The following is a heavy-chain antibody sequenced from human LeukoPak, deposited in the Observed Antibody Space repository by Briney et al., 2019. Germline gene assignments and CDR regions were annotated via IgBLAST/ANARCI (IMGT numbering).Heavy chain of an antibody. V-gene: IGHV3-11*04. CDR3: ARWTNFHAFDI. CDR2: ISSSGSST. J-gene: IGHJ3*02. D-gene: IGHD1-1*01. Sequence: GGSLRLSCAASGFTLSDYYMTWVRQAPGQGLEWVSYISSSGSSTYYADSVKGRFTISRDNAKDSLYLQMNSLRAEDTAVYYCARWTNFHAFDIWGQGTLVTVSS. CDR1: GFTLSDYY.